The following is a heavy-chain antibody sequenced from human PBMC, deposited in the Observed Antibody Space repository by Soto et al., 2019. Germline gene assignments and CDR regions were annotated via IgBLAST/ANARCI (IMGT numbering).Heavy chain of an antibody. Sequence: GXAVKVSCKASGYPLTSYAMHWVRQAPGQRLEWMGWINAGNGNTKYSQKFQGRVTITRDTSASTAYMELSSLRSEDTAVYYCARDRGFVVVVPAGGMDVWGQGTTVTVS. CDR2: INAGNGNT. J-gene: IGHJ6*02. CDR3: ARDRGFVVVVPAGGMDV. CDR1: GYPLTSYA. D-gene: IGHD2-2*01. V-gene: IGHV1-3*01.